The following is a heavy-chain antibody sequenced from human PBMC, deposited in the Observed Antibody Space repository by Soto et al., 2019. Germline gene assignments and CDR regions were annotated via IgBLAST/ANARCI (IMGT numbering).Heavy chain of an antibody. D-gene: IGHD5-12*01. CDR2: ISSSSSYI. Sequence: EVQLVESGGGLVKPGGSLRLSCAASGFTFSSYSMNWVRQAPGKGLEWVSSISSSSSYIYYADSVKGRFTISRDNAKNSLYLQMNSLRAEDTAAYYCARDYSGYPDYYFDYWGQGTLVTVSS. CDR3: ARDYSGYPDYYFDY. CDR1: GFTFSSYS. V-gene: IGHV3-21*01. J-gene: IGHJ4*02.